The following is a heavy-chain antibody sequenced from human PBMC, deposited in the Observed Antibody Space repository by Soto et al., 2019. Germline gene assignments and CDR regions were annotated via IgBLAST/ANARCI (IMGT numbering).Heavy chain of an antibody. Sequence: QVQLVESGGGVVQPGRSLRLSCAASGFTFSSYAMHWVRQAPGKGLEWVAVISYDGSNKYYADSVKGRFTISRDNSKNTLYLQMNSLRAEDTAVYYCARDQIVGVPDYFDDWGQGTLVTVSS. V-gene: IGHV3-30-3*01. CDR1: GFTFSSYA. CDR2: ISYDGSNK. D-gene: IGHD1-26*01. J-gene: IGHJ4*02. CDR3: ARDQIVGVPDYFDD.